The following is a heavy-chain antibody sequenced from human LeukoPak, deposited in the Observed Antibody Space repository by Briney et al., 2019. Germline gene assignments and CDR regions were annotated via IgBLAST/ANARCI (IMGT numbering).Heavy chain of an antibody. Sequence: GASVKVSCKAFGYTFTSNYMHWVRQAPGQGPEWMGVISPSGGSTTYAQKFQGRVTLTRDMSTSTDYLELSSLRSEDTAVYYCARDGGYCSGGSCWGGYYYYMDVWGKGTTVTISS. D-gene: IGHD2-15*01. CDR1: GYTFTSNY. CDR2: ISPSGGST. J-gene: IGHJ6*03. CDR3: ARDGGYCSGGSCWGGYYYYMDV. V-gene: IGHV1-46*01.